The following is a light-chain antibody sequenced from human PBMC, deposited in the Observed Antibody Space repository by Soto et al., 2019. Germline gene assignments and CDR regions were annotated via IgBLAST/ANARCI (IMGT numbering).Light chain of an antibody. CDR1: QSVSSY. J-gene: IGKJ1*01. V-gene: IGKV3-11*01. CDR3: QHRANWPPWT. CDR2: DAS. Sequence: EIVLTQSPATLSLSPGESATLSCRASQSVSSYLAWYQQKPGQAPRLLIYDASNRATGIPARFSGSGSGTDFTLTISSLEPEDFAVYYCQHRANWPPWTFGQGTKVDI.